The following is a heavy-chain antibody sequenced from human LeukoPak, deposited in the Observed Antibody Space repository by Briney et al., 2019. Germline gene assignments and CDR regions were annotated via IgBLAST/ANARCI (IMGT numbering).Heavy chain of an antibody. CDR1: GFTFSSYW. J-gene: IGHJ5*01. CDR2: ISHSSMNI. V-gene: IGHV3-23*05. Sequence: GGSLRLSCAASGFTFSSYWMSWVRQAPGKGLDWVSSISHSSMNIYYGDSVKGRFTVSRDNSKNTLFLQMNSLTAGDTAIYYCAKVFCTSTKCYPKSFDSWGQGTLVTVSA. D-gene: IGHD2-2*01. CDR3: AKVFCTSTKCYPKSFDS.